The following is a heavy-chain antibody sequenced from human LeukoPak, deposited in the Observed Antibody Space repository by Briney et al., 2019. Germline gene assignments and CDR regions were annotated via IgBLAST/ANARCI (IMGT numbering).Heavy chain of an antibody. D-gene: IGHD2-2*01. V-gene: IGHV5-51*01. CDR1: GYSFPTYW. J-gene: IGHJ4*02. Sequence: GESLKISCKGSGYSFPTYWIGWVRQMPGKGLEWMGIIYPSDSDTRYSSSFQGQVPISADKSISTAYLQWSSLKASDTAMYYCARLVSSTSWYSAYWGQGTLVTVSS. CDR3: ARLVSSTSWYSAY. CDR2: IYPSDSDT.